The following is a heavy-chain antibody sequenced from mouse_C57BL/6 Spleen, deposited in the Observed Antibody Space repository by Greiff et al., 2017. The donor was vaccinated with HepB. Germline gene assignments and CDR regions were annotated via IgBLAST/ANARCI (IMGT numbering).Heavy chain of an antibody. Sequence: VQLQESGAEQMKPGASVKLSCKATGYTFTVYWIEWVKQRPGHGLEWIGEILPGSGSTNYNEKFKGKATFTADTSSNTAYMQLSSLTTEDSAIYYCAREGSYYYGSRGYFDVWGTGTTVTVSS. CDR1: GYTFTVYW. CDR3: AREGSYYYGSRGYFDV. CDR2: ILPGSGST. J-gene: IGHJ1*03. D-gene: IGHD1-1*01. V-gene: IGHV1-9*01.